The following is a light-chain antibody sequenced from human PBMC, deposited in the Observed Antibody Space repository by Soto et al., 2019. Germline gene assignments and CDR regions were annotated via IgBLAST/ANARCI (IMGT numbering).Light chain of an antibody. J-gene: IGKJ3*01. V-gene: IGKV3-20*01. CDR3: QRYVSSPHFT. Sequence: EIVLTQSPGTLSLSPGERATLSCRASQSVTNNYLAWYQQKPGQAPRLLIYCASSRANGIPDRFSGSGSGTDFTLPISRLEPKDFAVYYCQRYVSSPHFTSGPGTKMDIK. CDR1: QSVTNNY. CDR2: CAS.